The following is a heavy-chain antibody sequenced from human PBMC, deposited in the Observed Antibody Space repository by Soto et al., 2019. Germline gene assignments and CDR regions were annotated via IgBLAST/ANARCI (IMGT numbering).Heavy chain of an antibody. V-gene: IGHV4-59*01. J-gene: IGHJ5*02. Sequence: SETLSLTCTFSGGSISSYYWSWIRQPPGKGLEWIGYIYYSGSTNYHPSLKSRVTISVDTSKNQFSLKLSSVTAADTAVYYCAREKCFEPCGQGTLFLVSS. CDR1: GGSISSYY. CDR2: IYYSGST. CDR3: AREKCFEP.